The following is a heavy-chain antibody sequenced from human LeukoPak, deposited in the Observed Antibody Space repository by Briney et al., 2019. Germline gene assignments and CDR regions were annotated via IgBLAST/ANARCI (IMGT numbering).Heavy chain of an antibody. D-gene: IGHD6-19*01. CDR3: AESGSYSSALDV. CDR1: GFIFDDYA. CDR2: ISWNSGSI. Sequence: GRSLRLSCAASGFIFDDYAMHWVRQAPGKGLEWVSGISWNSGSIGYADSVKGRFTISRDNAKNSLYLQMNSLRAEDTALYYCAESGSYSSALDVWGQGTTVTVSS. J-gene: IGHJ6*02. V-gene: IGHV3-9*01.